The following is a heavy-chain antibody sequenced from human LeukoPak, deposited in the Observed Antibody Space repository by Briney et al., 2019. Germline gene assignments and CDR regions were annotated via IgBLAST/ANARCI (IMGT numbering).Heavy chain of an antibody. Sequence: ASVNVSCKASGYTFTSYDIIWVRQASGQGLEWMGWMNPNSGHTGYAQKFQGRVTMTRTTSISTAYMELTSLTSEDSAVYYCARSIVGVRKRNDYWGQGTLVTVSS. V-gene: IGHV1-8*01. CDR2: MNPNSGHT. CDR3: ARSIVGVRKRNDY. CDR1: GYTFTSYD. J-gene: IGHJ4*02. D-gene: IGHD1-26*01.